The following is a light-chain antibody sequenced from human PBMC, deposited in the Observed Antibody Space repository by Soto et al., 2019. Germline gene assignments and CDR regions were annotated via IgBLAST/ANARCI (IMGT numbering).Light chain of an antibody. V-gene: IGKV3-20*01. CDR1: QSVSSNY. CDR2: GAS. CDR3: QQYGSSSYT. J-gene: IGKJ2*01. Sequence: DIGLTQSPDTLSLSPGERATLSCRASQSVSSNYLAWYQQKPGQAPRLLIYGASTRATGIPDRFSCSGSGTDFTLTISRLEPEDFAVYYCQQYGSSSYTFGQGTRLEIK.